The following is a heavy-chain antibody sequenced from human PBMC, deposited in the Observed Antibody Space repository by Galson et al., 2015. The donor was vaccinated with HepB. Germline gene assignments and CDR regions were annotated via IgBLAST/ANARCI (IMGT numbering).Heavy chain of an antibody. V-gene: IGHV2-70*04. D-gene: IGHD6-13*01. CDR2: IDWDGDK. CDR3: ARSLSSTKALDY. J-gene: IGHJ4*02. Sequence: PALVKPTQTLTLTCTFSGFSLSTTGVRVSWVRQPPGQALEWLARIDWDGDKFYSTSLKTRLTISKDTSKNQVVLTMTNMDPVDTATYYCARSLSSTKALDYWGQGTLVTVSS. CDR1: GFSLSTTGVR.